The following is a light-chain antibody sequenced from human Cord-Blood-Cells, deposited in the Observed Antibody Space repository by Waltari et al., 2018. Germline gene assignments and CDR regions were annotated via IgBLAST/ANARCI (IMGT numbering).Light chain of an antibody. J-gene: IGLJ1*01. CDR2: EGS. Sequence: QSALTQPASVSGSPGQSITIPCTGPSSDVGSDNLVSWDQQHPGKAPKLMIYEGSTRPSGVSNRFSGSKSGNTASLTISGLQAEDEADYYCCSYAGSSTYVFGTGTKVTVL. CDR1: SSDVGSDNL. CDR3: CSYAGSSTYV. V-gene: IGLV2-23*01.